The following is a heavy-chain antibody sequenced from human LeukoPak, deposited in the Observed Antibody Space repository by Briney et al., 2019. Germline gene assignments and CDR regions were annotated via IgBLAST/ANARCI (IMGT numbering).Heavy chain of an antibody. V-gene: IGHV1-2*02. Sequence: ASVKVSCKASGYTFTGYYMHWVRQAPGQGLEWMGWINPNSGGTNYAQKFQGRVTMTRDTSISTAYMELSRLRSDDTAVYYCARARYDFWSGYYTIYYFDYWGQGTLVTVSS. CDR2: INPNSGGT. CDR1: GYTFTGYY. CDR3: ARARYDFWSGYYTIYYFDY. J-gene: IGHJ4*02. D-gene: IGHD3-3*01.